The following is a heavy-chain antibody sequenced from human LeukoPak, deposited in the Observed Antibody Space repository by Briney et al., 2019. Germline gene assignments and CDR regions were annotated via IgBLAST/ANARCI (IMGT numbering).Heavy chain of an antibody. CDR1: GFTFSSYG. CDR2: ISYDGTNK. V-gene: IGHV3-30*18. CDR3: AKDRHRSNFFGVVTGNYDY. Sequence: GRSLRLSCAASGFTFSSYGMHWVRQAPGKGLEWVAIISYDGTNKYFADSVKGRFTISRDNSKNTLYLHMNSLRTEDTAVYYCAKDRHRSNFFGVVTGNYDYWGQGTLVTVSS. J-gene: IGHJ4*02. D-gene: IGHD3-3*01.